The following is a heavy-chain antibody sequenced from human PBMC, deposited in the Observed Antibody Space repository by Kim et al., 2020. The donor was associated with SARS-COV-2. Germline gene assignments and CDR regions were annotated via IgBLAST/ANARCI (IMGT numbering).Heavy chain of an antibody. J-gene: IGHJ5*02. Sequence: SETLSLTCTVSGGSISSSSYYWGWIRQPPGKGLEWIGSIYYSGSTYYNPSLKSRVTISVDTSKNQFSLKLSSVTAADTVVYYCARVARRVGATGWFDPWGQGTLVTVSS. CDR3: ARVARRVGATGWFDP. CDR1: GGSISSSSYY. CDR2: IYYSGST. V-gene: IGHV4-39*07. D-gene: IGHD1-26*01.